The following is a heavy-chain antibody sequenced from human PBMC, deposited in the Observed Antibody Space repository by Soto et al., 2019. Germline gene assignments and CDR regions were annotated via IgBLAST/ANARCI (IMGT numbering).Heavy chain of an antibody. J-gene: IGHJ4*02. CDR3: AKVSMALDY. Sequence: QVQLVESGGGVVQPGWSLRLSCAASGFTFSSYGMHWVRQAPGKGLEWVAVISYDGSNKYYADSVKGRFTISRDNSKNTLYLQMNSLRAEDTAVYYCAKVSMALDYWGQGTLVTVSS. D-gene: IGHD3-10*01. CDR2: ISYDGSNK. CDR1: GFTFSSYG. V-gene: IGHV3-30*18.